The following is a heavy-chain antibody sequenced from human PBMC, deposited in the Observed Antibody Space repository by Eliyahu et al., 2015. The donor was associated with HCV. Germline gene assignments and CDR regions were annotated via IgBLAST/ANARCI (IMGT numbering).Heavy chain of an antibody. D-gene: IGHD6-13*01. CDR3: AKDLSSSWYFSFDY. CDR2: ISYDGSNK. Sequence: QVQLVESGGGVVQPGRSLRLSCAAXGXTXSSYXMHWVRQAPGKGLEWVAVISYDGSNKYYADSVKXRFTISRDNSKNTLYLQMNSLRAEDTAVYYCAKDLSSSWYFSFDYWGQGTLVTVSS. J-gene: IGHJ4*02. V-gene: IGHV3-30*18. CDR1: GXTXSSYX.